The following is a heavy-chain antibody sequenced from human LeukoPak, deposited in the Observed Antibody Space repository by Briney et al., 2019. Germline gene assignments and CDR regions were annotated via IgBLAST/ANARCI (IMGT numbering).Heavy chain of an antibody. CDR2: INAGNGNT. CDR3: ARGVATNRYYFDY. V-gene: IGHV1-3*01. J-gene: IGHJ4*02. CDR1: GYTFTSYA. Sequence: GASVMVSCKASGYTFTSYAMHWVRQAPGQRLEWMGWINAGNGNTKYSQKFQGRVTITRDTSASTAYMELSSLRSEDTAVYSCARGVATNRYYFDYWGQGTLVTVSS. D-gene: IGHD5-12*01.